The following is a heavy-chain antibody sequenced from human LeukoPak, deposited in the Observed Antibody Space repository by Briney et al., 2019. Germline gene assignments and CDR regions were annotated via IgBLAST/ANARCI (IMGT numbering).Heavy chain of an antibody. V-gene: IGHV5-51*01. CDR3: AIAVAGLHKGFDP. D-gene: IGHD6-19*01. CDR2: IYRDDSDT. J-gene: IGHJ5*02. CDR1: GYSFTSYW. Sequence: GESLKISCKGSGYSFTSYWIGWVRPMPGKGLEWMGIIYRDDSDTRYSPSFQGQVTISADKSISTAYLQWSSLKASDTAMYYCAIAVAGLHKGFDPWGQGTLVTVSS.